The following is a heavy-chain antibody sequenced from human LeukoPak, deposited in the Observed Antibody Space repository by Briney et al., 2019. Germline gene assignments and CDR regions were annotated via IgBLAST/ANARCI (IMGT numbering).Heavy chain of an antibody. D-gene: IGHD2-2*01. CDR2: INRSGST. Sequence: SETLSLTCAVYGGSFSGYYWSWIRQPPGKGLEWIREINRSGSTNYNPSLKSRVTISVDTSKNQFSLKLSSVTAADTAVYYCARGRKGCSSTSCPRGRNYGMDVWGQGTTVTVSS. J-gene: IGHJ6*02. CDR3: ARGRKGCSSTSCPRGRNYGMDV. V-gene: IGHV4-34*01. CDR1: GGSFSGYY.